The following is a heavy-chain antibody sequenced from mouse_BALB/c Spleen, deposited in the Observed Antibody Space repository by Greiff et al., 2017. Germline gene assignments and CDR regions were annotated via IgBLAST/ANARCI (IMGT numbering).Heavy chain of an antibody. V-gene: IGHV14-3*02. CDR2: IDPANGNT. J-gene: IGHJ2*01. CDR3: ASENYGSSPDY. D-gene: IGHD1-1*01. CDR1: GFNIKDTY. Sequence: VQLKQSGAELVKPGASVKLSCTASGFNIKDTYMHWVKQRPEQGLEWIGRIDPANGNTKYDPKIQGKTTITADTSSNTAYLQLSSLTSEDTAVYYCASENYGSSPDYWGQGTTLTVSS.